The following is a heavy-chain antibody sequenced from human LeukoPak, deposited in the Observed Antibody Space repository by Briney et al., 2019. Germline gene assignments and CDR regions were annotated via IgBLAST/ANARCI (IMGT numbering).Heavy chain of an antibody. CDR1: GYTFTNYW. V-gene: IGHV5-51*01. D-gene: IGHD6-19*01. J-gene: IGHJ4*02. CDR2: IYPGDADT. Sequence: GESLKISCKGSGYTFTNYWIGWLRQMPGKGLEWMGIIYPGDADTRYSPSFQGQVTMSADKSISTAYLQWSSLKASDTAVYYCAIGPVAGDFDYWGQGTLVTVSS. CDR3: AIGPVAGDFDY.